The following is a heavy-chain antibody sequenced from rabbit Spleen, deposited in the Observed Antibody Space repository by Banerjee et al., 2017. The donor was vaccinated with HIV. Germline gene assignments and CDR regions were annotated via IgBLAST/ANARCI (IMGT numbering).Heavy chain of an antibody. Sequence: QSLEESGGGLVKPGASLTLTCTASGVSFSSSSYMCWVRQAPGKGLEWIACIDTGSSGFTYFATWAKGRFTFSKTSSTTVTLQMTSLTAADTATYFCARDLAGVIGWNFNLWGQGTLVTVS. CDR2: IDTGSSGFT. D-gene: IGHD4-1*01. CDR1: GVSFSSSSY. V-gene: IGHV1S40*01. J-gene: IGHJ4*01. CDR3: ARDLAGVIGWNFNL.